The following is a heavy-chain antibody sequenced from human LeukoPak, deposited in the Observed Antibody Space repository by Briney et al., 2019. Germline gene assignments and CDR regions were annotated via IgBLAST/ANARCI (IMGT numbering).Heavy chain of an antibody. CDR1: GFTFSSYA. CDR3: AKAAWDYYFDY. D-gene: IGHD1-26*01. V-gene: IGHV3-23*01. CDR2: ISGSGGRT. Sequence: GGSLRLYCAASGFTFSSYAMSWVRQAPGRGLEWVSAISGSGGRTYYADCVKGQLTISRDKSKNTLYLQMNSLRAEDAAVYYCAKAAWDYYFDYWGQGTLVTVSS. J-gene: IGHJ4*01.